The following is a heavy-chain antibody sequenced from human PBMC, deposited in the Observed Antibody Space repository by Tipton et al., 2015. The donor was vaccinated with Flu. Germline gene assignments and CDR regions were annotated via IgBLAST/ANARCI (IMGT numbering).Heavy chain of an antibody. V-gene: IGHV4-38-2*02. CDR2: IHYSGST. D-gene: IGHD3-10*02. CDR1: GDSMRSDYF. Sequence: TLSLTCTVSGDSMRSDYFWGWIRQAPGKGLEWIGNIHYSGSTYYNPSLKSRLTISVDTSKNQFSLKLGSVTAADTAVYYCARHTGDSVRGVIDYWGQGTLVTVSS. J-gene: IGHJ4*02. CDR3: ARHTGDSVRGVIDY.